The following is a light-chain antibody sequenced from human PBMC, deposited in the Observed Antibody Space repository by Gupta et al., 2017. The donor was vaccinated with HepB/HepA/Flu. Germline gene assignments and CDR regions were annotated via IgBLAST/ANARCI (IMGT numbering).Light chain of an antibody. V-gene: IGKV1-27*01. CDR3: QKYDSATRT. CDR1: QDIKHY. CDR2: DAF. Sequence: DIQMTQSPSSLSASVGDRVTITCRASQDIKHYLAWYQQKPGKVPKLLIYDAFALHSGVPSRFSGSRSGTEFTLTISSLQPEDFATYYCQKYDSATRTCGQGTKVEIK. J-gene: IGKJ1*01.